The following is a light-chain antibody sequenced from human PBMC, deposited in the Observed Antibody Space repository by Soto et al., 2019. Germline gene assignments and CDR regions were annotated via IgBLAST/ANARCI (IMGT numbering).Light chain of an antibody. CDR1: DSISSW. CDR2: KAS. CDR3: QQYKTYSQT. J-gene: IGKJ2*01. V-gene: IGKV1-5*03. Sequence: DIQMTQSPSTLSASVGDRVIITCRASDSISSWLAWYQHKPGKAPKHLIYKASSLESGVPSRFSGSGSGTEFTLTISSLQPDDFATYYCQQYKTYSQTFGQGTKLEIK.